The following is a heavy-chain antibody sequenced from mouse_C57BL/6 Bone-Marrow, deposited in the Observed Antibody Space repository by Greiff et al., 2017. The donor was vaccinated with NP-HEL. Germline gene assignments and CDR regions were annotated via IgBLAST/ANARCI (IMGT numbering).Heavy chain of an antibody. J-gene: IGHJ2*01. D-gene: IGHD1-1*01. CDR2: IDPETGGT. Sequence: QVHVKQSGAELVRPGASVTPSCKASGYTFTDYEMHWVKQTPVHGLEWIGAIDPETGGTAYNQKFKGKAILTSDKSSSTAYMELRSLTSDDSAVDYCTRGGVVARRDVDYWGQGTTLTVSS. V-gene: IGHV1-15*01. CDR3: TRGGVVARRDVDY. CDR1: GYTFTDYE.